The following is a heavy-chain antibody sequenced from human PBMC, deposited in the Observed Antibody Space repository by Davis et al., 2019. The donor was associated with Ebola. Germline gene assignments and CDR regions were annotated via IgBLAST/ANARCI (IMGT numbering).Heavy chain of an antibody. J-gene: IGHJ6*04. CDR3: AKSGLSFGVVKYHYGMDV. CDR1: GFSFRSYG. CDR2: ILFDGSTK. V-gene: IGHV3-30*02. Sequence: GGSLRLSCAASGFSFRSYGMHWVRQAPGKGLEWVAFILFDGSTKYYADSVKGRFTISRDNSKNTLSLQMNSLRAEDTAVYYCAKSGLSFGVVKYHYGMDVWGKGTTVTVSS. D-gene: IGHD3-3*01.